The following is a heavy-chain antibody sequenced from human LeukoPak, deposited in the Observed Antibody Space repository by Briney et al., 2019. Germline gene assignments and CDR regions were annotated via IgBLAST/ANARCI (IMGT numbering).Heavy chain of an antibody. D-gene: IGHD6-19*01. CDR3: AKVYSSGPGTFWYFDL. Sequence: SWNSGSIGYADSVKGRFTISRDNAKNSLYLQMSSLRAEDTALYYCAKVYSSGPGTFWYFDLWGRGTLVTVSS. J-gene: IGHJ2*01. V-gene: IGHV3-9*01. CDR2: SWNSGSI.